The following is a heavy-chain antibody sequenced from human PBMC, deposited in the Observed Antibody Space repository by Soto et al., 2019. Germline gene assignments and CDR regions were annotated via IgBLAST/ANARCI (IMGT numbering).Heavy chain of an antibody. V-gene: IGHV1-18*01. D-gene: IGHD3-9*01. CDR3: ARADYDILTGLVYGMDV. CDR2: ISAYNGNT. Sequence: ASVKVSCKASGYTFTSYGISWVRQAPGQGLEWMGWISAYNGNTNYAQKLQGRVTMTTDTSTSTAYMELRSLRSDDTAVYYCARADYDILTGLVYGMDVWGQGXTVTVSS. J-gene: IGHJ6*02. CDR1: GYTFTSYG.